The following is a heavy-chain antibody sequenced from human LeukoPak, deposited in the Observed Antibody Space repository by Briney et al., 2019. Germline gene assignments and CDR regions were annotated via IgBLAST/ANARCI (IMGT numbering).Heavy chain of an antibody. CDR3: ARTIYDFWSGYYGDYYYGMDV. CDR1: GYTFTSYG. CDR2: ISAYNGNT. J-gene: IGHJ6*02. D-gene: IGHD3-3*01. Sequence: GASVKVSCKASGYTFTSYGISWVRQAPGQGLEWMGWISAYNGNTNYAQKLQGSVTMTTDTSTSTAYMELRSLRSDDTAVYYCARTIYDFWSGYYGDYYYGMDVWGQGTTVTVSS. V-gene: IGHV1-18*01.